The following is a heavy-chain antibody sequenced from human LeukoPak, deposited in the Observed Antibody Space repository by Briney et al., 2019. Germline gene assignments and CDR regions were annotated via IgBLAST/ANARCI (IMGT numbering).Heavy chain of an antibody. CDR3: ARAHSSQYSGAWYVYAY. CDR2: INHHGHT. CDR1: GFTFNHYA. Sequence: PGGSLRLSCAASGFTFNHYAMSWVRQAPGKGLEWVSGINHHGHTFYADSVKGRFTISRDNSKNTVFLQMNSLRADDTAEYFCARAHSSQYSGAWYVYAYSGRGTLVTVSS. V-gene: IGHV3-23*01. J-gene: IGHJ4*02. D-gene: IGHD6-19*01.